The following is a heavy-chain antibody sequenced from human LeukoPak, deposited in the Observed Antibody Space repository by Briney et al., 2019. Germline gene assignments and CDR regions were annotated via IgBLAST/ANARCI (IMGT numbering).Heavy chain of an antibody. V-gene: IGHV1-18*01. D-gene: IGHD1-7*01. CDR1: GYTFSIYG. J-gene: IGHJ4*02. Sequence: GASVKVPCKASGYTFSIYGFSWVRQAPGQGLEWMGWISAYNGNTNYAQKFQGRVTMTRDTSISTAYMELSRLRSDDTAVYYCARSEEEYNWNYAEPFDYWGQGTLVTVSS. CDR3: ARSEEEYNWNYAEPFDY. CDR2: ISAYNGNT.